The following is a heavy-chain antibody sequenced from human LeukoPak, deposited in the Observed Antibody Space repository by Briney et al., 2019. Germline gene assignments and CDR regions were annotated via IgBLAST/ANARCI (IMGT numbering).Heavy chain of an antibody. CDR2: INHSGST. Sequence: SETLSLTCAVYGASFSGYYWSWIRQPPGKGLEWIGEINHSGSTNYSPSLKSRVTISVDTSKNQFSLKLSSVTAADTAVYYCARVELDIVVVPAAITFDYWGQGTLVTVSS. CDR1: GASFSGYY. D-gene: IGHD2-2*02. V-gene: IGHV4-34*01. CDR3: ARVELDIVVVPAAITFDY. J-gene: IGHJ4*02.